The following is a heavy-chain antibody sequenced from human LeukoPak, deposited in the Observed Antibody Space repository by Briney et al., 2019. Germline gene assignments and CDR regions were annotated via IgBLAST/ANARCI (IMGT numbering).Heavy chain of an antibody. Sequence: GGSLRLSCAASGFTFSTYWMHWVRQAPGKGLVWVSRISGDGSSTSYGDSVKGRFTISGDNAKNTLYLQMNGLRVEDTAVYYCARALGDIRGQGTLVTVSS. V-gene: IGHV3-74*01. CDR1: GFTFSTYW. CDR3: ARALGDI. CDR2: ISGDGSST. J-gene: IGHJ4*02.